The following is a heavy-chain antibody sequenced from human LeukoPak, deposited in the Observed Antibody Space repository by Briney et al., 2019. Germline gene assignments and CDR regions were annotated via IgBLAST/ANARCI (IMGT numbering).Heavy chain of an antibody. Sequence: ASVMVSCKASGYTFTGHYMHWIRQARGQGLEWMGWIHPNSGATHYNQKLQGRVTMTSDTSIDTVYMELTSLIYDDTAAYYCAKDDDWGPDYWGQGTLVTVSS. CDR3: AKDDDWGPDY. D-gene: IGHD7-27*01. CDR1: GYTFTGHY. V-gene: IGHV1-2*02. CDR2: IHPNSGAT. J-gene: IGHJ4*02.